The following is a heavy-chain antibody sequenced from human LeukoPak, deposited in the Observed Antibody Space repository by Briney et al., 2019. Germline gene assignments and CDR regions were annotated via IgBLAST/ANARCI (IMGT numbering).Heavy chain of an antibody. D-gene: IGHD6-13*01. V-gene: IGHV1-2*02. J-gene: IGHJ3*02. CDR1: GYTFTGYY. CDR3: ARVTAAAGNVAVDAFDI. CDR2: INPNSGGT. Sequence: ASVKVSCKASGYTFTGYYMHWVRQATGQGLEWMGWINPNSGGTNYAQKFQGRVTMTRDTSISTAYMELSRLRSDDTAVYYCARVTAAAGNVAVDAFDIWGQGTMVTVSS.